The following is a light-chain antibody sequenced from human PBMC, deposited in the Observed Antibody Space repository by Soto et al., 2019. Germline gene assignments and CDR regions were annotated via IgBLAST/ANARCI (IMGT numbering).Light chain of an antibody. Sequence: EIVMTQSPATLSVSPGERATLSCRASQSVSSNLAWYQQKPGQAPRLLIYGASTRATGIPARFSGSGSGTEFTLTISSLQSEDFAVYYCQQYNNWQGLGGGTKVDIK. CDR1: QSVSSN. CDR3: QQYNNWQG. J-gene: IGKJ4*01. CDR2: GAS. V-gene: IGKV3-15*01.